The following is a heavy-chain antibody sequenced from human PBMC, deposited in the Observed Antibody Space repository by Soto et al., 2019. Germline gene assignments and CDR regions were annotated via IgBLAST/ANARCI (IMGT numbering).Heavy chain of an antibody. Sequence: PGGSLRLSCGASGFDFNNYWMHWVRQDPGKGLVWVSRINSDGSSISYADSVKGRFTISRDNAKNTLYLQMNSLRAEDTAVYYCAKHAEAAAPDYWGQGTQVTVSS. J-gene: IGHJ4*02. D-gene: IGHD6-13*01. CDR2: INSDGSSI. CDR1: GFDFNNYW. CDR3: AKHAEAAAPDY. V-gene: IGHV3-74*01.